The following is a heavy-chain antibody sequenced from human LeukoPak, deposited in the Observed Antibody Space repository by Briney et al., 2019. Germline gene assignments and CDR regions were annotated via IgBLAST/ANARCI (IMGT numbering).Heavy chain of an antibody. J-gene: IGHJ4*02. D-gene: IGHD2-15*01. Sequence: SETLSLTCAVYGGSFSDYFWSWIRQLPGKGLEWIGETNHSGSTNYDPSLKSRVTISVDTSKNQFSLNLRSVTAADTAVYYCARGPVYCSGGNCYAYFFDSWGQGTLVTVSS. CDR1: GGSFSDYF. V-gene: IGHV4-34*01. CDR3: ARGPVYCSGGNCYAYFFDS. CDR2: TNHSGST.